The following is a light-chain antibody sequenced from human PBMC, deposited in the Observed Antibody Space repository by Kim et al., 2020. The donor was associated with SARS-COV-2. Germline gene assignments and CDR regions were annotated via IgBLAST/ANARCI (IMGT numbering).Light chain of an antibody. V-gene: IGLV2-14*03. CDR3: SSYTSSSTLV. Sequence: GQSITVSCTGTGRDVGGYNYVSWDQQHPGKAPKLMIYDVSNRPSGVSNRFSGSKSGNTASLTISGLQAEDEADYYCSSYTSSSTLVFGGGTQLTVL. CDR1: GRDVGGYNY. J-gene: IGLJ2*01. CDR2: DVS.